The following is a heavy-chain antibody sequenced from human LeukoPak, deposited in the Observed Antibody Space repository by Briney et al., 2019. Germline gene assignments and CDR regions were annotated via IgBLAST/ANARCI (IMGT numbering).Heavy chain of an antibody. Sequence: SETLSLTCTVSGGSISSGDYYWSWIRQPPGTGLEWIGHIYYSGSTYYNPSLKSRVTISVDTSKNQFSLKLSSVTAADTAVYYCARGNSGYEGFDYWGQGTLVTVSS. J-gene: IGHJ4*02. CDR2: IYYSGST. CDR3: ARGNSGYEGFDY. V-gene: IGHV4-30-4*01. D-gene: IGHD5-12*01. CDR1: GGSISSGDYY.